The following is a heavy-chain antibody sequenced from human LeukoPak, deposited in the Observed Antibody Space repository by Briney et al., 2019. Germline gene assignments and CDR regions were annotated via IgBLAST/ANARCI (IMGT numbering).Heavy chain of an antibody. D-gene: IGHD6-19*01. Sequence: PSETLSLTCAVYGGSFSGYYWSWIRQPPGKGLEWIGETNHSGSTNYNPSLKSRVTISVDTSKNQFSLKLSSVTAADTAVYYCARGSPSSVAVDYWGQGTLVTVSS. CDR1: GGSFSGYY. J-gene: IGHJ4*02. CDR2: TNHSGST. V-gene: IGHV4-34*01. CDR3: ARGSPSSVAVDY.